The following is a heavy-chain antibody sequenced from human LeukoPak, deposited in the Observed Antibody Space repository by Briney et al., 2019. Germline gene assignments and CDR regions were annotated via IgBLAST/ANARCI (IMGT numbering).Heavy chain of an antibody. CDR1: GFTFSTYG. Sequence: PGGSLRLSCAASGFTFSTYGMSWVRQAPGKGLEWVSAISGSGGGTYFADSVKGRFTISRDNSKNTLFLQMDSLRADDTAVYYCAKHSISWHYFDYWGQGTLVTVSS. D-gene: IGHD6-13*01. J-gene: IGHJ4*02. CDR3: AKHSISWHYFDY. V-gene: IGHV3-23*01. CDR2: ISGSGGGT.